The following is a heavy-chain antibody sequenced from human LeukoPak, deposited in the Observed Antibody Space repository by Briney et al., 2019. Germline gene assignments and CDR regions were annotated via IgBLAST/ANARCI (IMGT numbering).Heavy chain of an antibody. CDR2: INHSGST. Sequence: SETLSLTCAVYGGSFSGYYWCWIRQPPGKGLEWIGEINHSGSTNYNPSLKSRVTISVDTSKNQFSLKLSSVTAADTAVYYCARGHERVVVAATNWFDPWGQGTLVTVSS. CDR3: ARGHERVVVAATNWFDP. D-gene: IGHD2-15*01. V-gene: IGHV4-34*01. J-gene: IGHJ5*02. CDR1: GGSFSGYY.